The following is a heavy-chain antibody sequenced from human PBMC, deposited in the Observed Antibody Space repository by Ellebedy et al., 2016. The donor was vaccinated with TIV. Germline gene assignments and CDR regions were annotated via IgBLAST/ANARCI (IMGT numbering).Heavy chain of an antibody. D-gene: IGHD3-9*01. J-gene: IGHJ4*02. Sequence: GGSLRLSXAASGLTFSSYVMNWVRQAPGKGLEWASAITGSGDSTYYADSVKGRFTISRDNSKNTLYLQMNGLRAEDTAVFYCAKGGNYNLDYWGPGILVTVSS. V-gene: IGHV3-23*01. CDR3: AKGGNYNLDY. CDR1: GLTFSSYV. CDR2: ITGSGDST.